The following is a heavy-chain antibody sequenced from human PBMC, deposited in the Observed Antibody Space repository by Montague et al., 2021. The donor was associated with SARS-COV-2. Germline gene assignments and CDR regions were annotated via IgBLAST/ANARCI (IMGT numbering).Heavy chain of an antibody. Sequence: CAISGDSVWSNTAAWNWIRQSPSGGLEWLGRTNYRSKWTSDYATSVEGRITIDPDTSKNQFFLHLRSVTPEDTGVYYCVRDAGSAQAGFDAWGQGTLVTVSS. CDR3: VRDAGSAQAGFDA. CDR1: GDSVWSNTAA. J-gene: IGHJ4*02. CDR2: TNYRSKWTS. V-gene: IGHV6-1*01.